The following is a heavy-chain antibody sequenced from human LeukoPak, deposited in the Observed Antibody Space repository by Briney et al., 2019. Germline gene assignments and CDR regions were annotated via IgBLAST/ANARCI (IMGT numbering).Heavy chain of an antibody. V-gene: IGHV4-4*02. CDR2: ILHTGPT. J-gene: IGHJ3*02. CDR3: ATAHYYGSGSYYLSAAFDI. D-gene: IGHD3-10*01. CDR1: GVSLTDNW. Sequence: SETLSLTCAVSGVSLTDNWWSWVRQPPGKGLEWIGEILHTGPTNFNPSLKSRVTISVDTSKNQFSLKLSSVTAADTAVYYCATAHYYGSGSYYLSAAFDIWGQGTTVTISS.